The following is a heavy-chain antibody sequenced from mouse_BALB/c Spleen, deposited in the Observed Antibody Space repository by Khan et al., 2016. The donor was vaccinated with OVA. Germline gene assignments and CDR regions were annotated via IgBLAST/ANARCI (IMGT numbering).Heavy chain of an antibody. D-gene: IGHD1-2*01. CDR1: GIPLSSYG. Sequence: QVQLKQSGPGLVAPSQSLSMTCTVSGIPLSSYGVSWVRQPPGKGLEWLGVVWGDGTTNYHSALKSRLSISKDSSESQVFLKLNSLQTDDTATYYCASIYYGLAWFTYWGQGTLVTVSA. V-gene: IGHV2-3*01. CDR2: VWGDGTT. J-gene: IGHJ3*01. CDR3: ASIYYGLAWFTY.